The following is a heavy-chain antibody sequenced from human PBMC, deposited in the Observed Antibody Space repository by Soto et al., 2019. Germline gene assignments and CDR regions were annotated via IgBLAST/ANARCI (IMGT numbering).Heavy chain of an antibody. V-gene: IGHV4-4*02. D-gene: IGHD3-10*01. CDR1: SGSISSSNW. Sequence: QVQLQESGPGLVKPSGTLSHTCAVSSGSISSSNWWSWVRQPPGKGLEWIGEIYHSGSTNYNTSLKSRVTISVDNSKNQFSLKLSSVTAADTAVYYCATGGGSGCYFPPYYYYYMDVWGKGTTVTVSS. CDR2: IYHSGST. CDR3: ATGGGSGCYFPPYYYYYMDV. J-gene: IGHJ6*03.